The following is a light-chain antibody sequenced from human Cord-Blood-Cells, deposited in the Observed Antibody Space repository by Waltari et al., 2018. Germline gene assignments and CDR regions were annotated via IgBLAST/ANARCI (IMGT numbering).Light chain of an antibody. Sequence: QSALTQPPSASGSPGQSVTISCTGTSSDVGGYNYVSWYQQHPGKAPKLMIYEVSKRPSGVPDRFSGSKSGNTASLTVSGLQAEDEADYYRSSYAGSNKNVFGTGTKVTVL. V-gene: IGLV2-8*01. J-gene: IGLJ1*01. CDR1: SSDVGGYNY. CDR2: EVS. CDR3: SSYAGSNKNV.